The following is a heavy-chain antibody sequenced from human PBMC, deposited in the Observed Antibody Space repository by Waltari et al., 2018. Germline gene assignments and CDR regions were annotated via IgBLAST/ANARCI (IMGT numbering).Heavy chain of an antibody. J-gene: IGHJ4*02. CDR2: IYHSVST. CDR1: GYSISSGYY. V-gene: IGHV4-38-2*01. Sequence: QVKLQESGPGLVKPSETLSLTCAVSGYSISSGYYWGWIRQPPGKGLECIGSIYHSVSTYYNPSLKSRVTISVDTSKNQFSLKLSSVTAADTAVYYCASIPGIAAAGDYWGQGTLVTVSS. CDR3: ASIPGIAAAGDY. D-gene: IGHD6-13*01.